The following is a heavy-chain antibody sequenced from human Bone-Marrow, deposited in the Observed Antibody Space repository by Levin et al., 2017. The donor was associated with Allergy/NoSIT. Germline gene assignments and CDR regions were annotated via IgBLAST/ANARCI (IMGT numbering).Heavy chain of an antibody. CDR3: ARLPPSGTAALSPHFDY. V-gene: IGHV3-11*03. CDR2: ISSSSSYT. J-gene: IGHJ4*02. CDR1: GFIFSDYY. Sequence: GGSLRLSCAASGFIFSDYYMSWIRQAPGKGLEWVSYISSSSSYTNYADSVKGRFTISRDNAKNSLYLQMNSLRAEDTAVYYCARLPPSGTAALSPHFDYWGQGTLVTVSS. D-gene: IGHD3-10*01.